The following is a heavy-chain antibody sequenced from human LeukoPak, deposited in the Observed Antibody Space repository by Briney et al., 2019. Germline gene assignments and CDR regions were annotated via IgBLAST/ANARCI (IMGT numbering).Heavy chain of an antibody. CDR2: ISSSSSYI. CDR1: GFTFSSYS. V-gene: IGHV3-21*01. J-gene: IGHJ6*03. Sequence: GGSLRLSCAASGFTFSSYSMNWVRQAPGKGLEWVSSISSSSSYIYHADSVKGRFTISRDNAKNSLYLQMNSLRAEDTAVYYCASVYYGSGTGYYYMDVWGKGTTVTVSS. CDR3: ASVYYGSGTGYYYMDV. D-gene: IGHD3-10*01.